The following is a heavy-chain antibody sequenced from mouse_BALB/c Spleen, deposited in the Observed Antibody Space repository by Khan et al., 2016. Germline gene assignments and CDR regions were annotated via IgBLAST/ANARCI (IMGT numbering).Heavy chain of an antibody. D-gene: IGHD2-3*01. J-gene: IGHJ4*01. CDR2: INPGSGGT. V-gene: IGHV1-54*01. CDR3: ARYDGNYYAMDY. Sequence: QVQLQQSGAELVRPGTSVKVSCKASGYAFTNYLIEWVKQRPGPGLEWIGVINPGSGGTNYNEKFKGKATLTADKSSSTAYMQLSSLTSDDSSVYFCARYDGNYYAMDYWGQGTSVTVSS. CDR1: GYAFTNYL.